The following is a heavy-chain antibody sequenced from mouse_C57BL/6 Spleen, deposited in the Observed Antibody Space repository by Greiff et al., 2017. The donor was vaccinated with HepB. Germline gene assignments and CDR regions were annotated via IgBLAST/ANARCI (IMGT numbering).Heavy chain of an antibody. D-gene: IGHD1-1*01. J-gene: IGHJ1*03. CDR2: ISYSGST. CDR1: GYSITSGYD. CDR3: ARESYYYGSSYRYFDV. Sequence: DVKLQESGPGMVKPSQSLSLTCTVTGYSITSGYDWHWIRHFPGNKLEWMGYISYSGSTNYNPSLKSRISITHDTSKNHFFLKLNSVTTEDTATYYCARESYYYGSSYRYFDVWGTGTTVTVSS. V-gene: IGHV3-1*01.